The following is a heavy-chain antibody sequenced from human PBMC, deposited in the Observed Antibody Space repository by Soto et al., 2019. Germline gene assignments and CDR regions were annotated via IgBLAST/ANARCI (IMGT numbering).Heavy chain of an antibody. J-gene: IGHJ6*02. CDR3: ARVDFWSGDIYYGMDV. CDR2: TTPHNGNT. CDR1: GYMFTSYG. V-gene: IGHV1-18*01. D-gene: IGHD3-3*01. Sequence: QVHLVQSGPEVKKTGASVKVSCKASGYMFTSYGISWVRQAPGQGLEWMGWTTPHNGNTRYAQKFEGRVTMTTDTSTTTASMELRSLTSDDTAVNYCARVDFWSGDIYYGMDVWGQGTTVSVSS.